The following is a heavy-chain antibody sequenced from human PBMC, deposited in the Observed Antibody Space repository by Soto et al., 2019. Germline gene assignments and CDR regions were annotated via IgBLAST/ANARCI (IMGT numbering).Heavy chain of an antibody. CDR2: MFHSVST. V-gene: IGHV4-59*08. CDR1: GGSSIIYC. CDR3: ASLPLERKVVGYYFYYFMDV. Sequence: PSETLSLTCTVSGGSSIIYCLSWIRQPPEKGLEWIGYMFHSVSTNYNPSLKSRVTMSVDTSKNQFSLKLNSVTAADTAVYYCASLPLERKVVGYYFYYFMDVWGKGTTVTVSS. J-gene: IGHJ6*03.